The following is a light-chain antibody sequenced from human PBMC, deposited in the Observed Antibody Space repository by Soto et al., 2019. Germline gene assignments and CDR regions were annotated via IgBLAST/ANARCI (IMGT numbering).Light chain of an antibody. V-gene: IGLV2-23*03. CDR3: CSYAGSTTFVV. CDR2: EGS. CDR1: SSDVGSYNL. J-gene: IGLJ2*01. Sequence: QSALTQPASVSGSRGQSITISCTGTSSDVGSYNLVSWYQQHPGKAPKLMIYEGSKRPSGVSNRFSGSKSGNTASLTISGLQAEDEADYYCCSYAGSTTFVVFGGGTKLTVL.